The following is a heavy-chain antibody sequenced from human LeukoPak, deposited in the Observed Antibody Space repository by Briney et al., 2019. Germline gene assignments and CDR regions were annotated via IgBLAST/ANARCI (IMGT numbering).Heavy chain of an antibody. D-gene: IGHD5-24*01. Sequence: GGSLRLSCVASGFSFSSYAMSRVRQAPGKGLEWVSTVSGSGGNRYYADSVKGRFTISRDNSRNTLYLQMSSLRAEDTALYYCAKENGYKTTHFDYWGQGTLVSVSS. CDR2: VSGSGGNR. CDR1: GFSFSSYA. J-gene: IGHJ4*02. V-gene: IGHV3-23*01. CDR3: AKENGYKTTHFDY.